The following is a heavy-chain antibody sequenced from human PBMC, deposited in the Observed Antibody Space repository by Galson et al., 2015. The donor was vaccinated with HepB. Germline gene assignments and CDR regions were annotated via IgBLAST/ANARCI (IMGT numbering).Heavy chain of an antibody. D-gene: IGHD2-2*01. Sequence: SVKVSCKASGYTFTSYFMHWVRQAPGQGLEWMGIINPSGGSTGYAQKFQGRVTMTRDTSTSTVYMEPSSLRSEDTAVYYCARRYCSSSRCYSNWFDPWGQGTLVTVSS. V-gene: IGHV1-46*01. J-gene: IGHJ5*02. CDR3: ARRYCSSSRCYSNWFDP. CDR1: GYTFTSYF. CDR2: INPSGGST.